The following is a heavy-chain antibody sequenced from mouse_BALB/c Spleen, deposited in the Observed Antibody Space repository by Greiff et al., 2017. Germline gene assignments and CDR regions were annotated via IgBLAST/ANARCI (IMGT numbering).Heavy chain of an antibody. D-gene: IGHD4-1*01. CDR3: ARDMGRWFAY. J-gene: IGHJ3*01. Sequence: EVMLVESGGGLVKPGGSLKLSCAASGFTFSDYYMYWVRQTPEKRLEWVATISDGGSYTYYPDSVKGRFTISRDNAKNNLYLQMSSLKSEDTAMYYCARDMGRWFAYWGQGTLVTVSA. CDR1: GFTFSDYY. CDR2: ISDGGSYT. V-gene: IGHV5-4*02.